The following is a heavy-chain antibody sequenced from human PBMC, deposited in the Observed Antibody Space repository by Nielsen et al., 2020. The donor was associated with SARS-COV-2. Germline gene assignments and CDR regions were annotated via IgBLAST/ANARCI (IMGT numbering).Heavy chain of an antibody. CDR1: GGSISRYY. CDR3: AREYSSSPGAFDI. J-gene: IGHJ3*02. V-gene: IGHV4-59*01. CDR2: IYYSGAT. D-gene: IGHD6-6*01. Sequence: SETLSLTCTVSGGSISRYYWSWIRQPPGKGLEWSAYIYYSGATNYNHSLKSRVTISADTSKNQFSLKLSSVTAADTAVYYCAREYSSSPGAFDIWGQGTMVTVSS.